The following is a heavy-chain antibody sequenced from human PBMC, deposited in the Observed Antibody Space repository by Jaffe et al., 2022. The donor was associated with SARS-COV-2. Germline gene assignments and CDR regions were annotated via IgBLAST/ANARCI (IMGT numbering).Heavy chain of an antibody. D-gene: IGHD6-19*01. Sequence: EVQLVESGGGLVQPGRSLRLSCAASGFTFDDYAMHWVRQAPGKGLEWVSGISWNSGSIGYADSVKGRFTISRDNAKNSLYLQMNSLRAEDTALYYCAKGAFGGWYVLFDYWGQGTLVTVSS. CDR2: ISWNSGSI. CDR3: AKGAFGGWYVLFDY. CDR1: GFTFDDYA. J-gene: IGHJ4*02. V-gene: IGHV3-9*01.